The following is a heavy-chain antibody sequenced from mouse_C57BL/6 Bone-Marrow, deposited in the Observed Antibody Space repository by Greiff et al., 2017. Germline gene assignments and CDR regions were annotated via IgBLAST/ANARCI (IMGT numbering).Heavy chain of an antibody. CDR3: ARLTVRTTVVNYYAMDY. CDR1: GFTFSDYG. J-gene: IGHJ4*01. CDR2: ISSGSSTI. Sequence: EVKLMESGGGLVKPGGSLKLSCAASGFTFSDYGMHWVRQAPEKGLEWVAYISSGSSTIYYADTVKGRFNISRDNAKNNLFLQMTSLRSEDTAMYYCARLTVRTTVVNYYAMDYWGQGTSVTVSS. V-gene: IGHV5-17*01. D-gene: IGHD1-1*01.